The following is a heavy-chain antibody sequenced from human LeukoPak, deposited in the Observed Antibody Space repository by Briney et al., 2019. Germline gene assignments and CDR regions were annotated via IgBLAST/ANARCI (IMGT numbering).Heavy chain of an antibody. CDR3: ARAHSASSFFFDY. J-gene: IGHJ4*02. D-gene: IGHD6-6*01. CDR2: IYYSGST. CDR1: GGSISSYY. Sequence: SETLSLACTVSGGSISSYYWSLIRQPPGKGLEWIGDIYYSGSTNYNPSLKSRVTLSVDTSNDQLSLKLNSVTAADTAVYYCARAHSASSFFFDYWGQGTLVTVSS. V-gene: IGHV4-59*01.